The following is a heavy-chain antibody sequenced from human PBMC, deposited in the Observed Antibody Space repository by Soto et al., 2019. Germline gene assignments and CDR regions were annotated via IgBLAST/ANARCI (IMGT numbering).Heavy chain of an antibody. V-gene: IGHV4-61*01. Sequence: SQIRSFACTVSGGSVSGGRYYWCRIRQPEGKGLEWIGYIYYSGSTNYNPSLKSRVTISVDTSKNQFSLKLSSVTAADTAVYYCGRAVAGAAMVRGIIYYYYYGMDVWGQGTTV. CDR1: GGSVSGGRYY. CDR3: GRAVAGAAMVRGIIYYYYYGMDV. CDR2: IYYSGST. J-gene: IGHJ6*02. D-gene: IGHD5-18*01.